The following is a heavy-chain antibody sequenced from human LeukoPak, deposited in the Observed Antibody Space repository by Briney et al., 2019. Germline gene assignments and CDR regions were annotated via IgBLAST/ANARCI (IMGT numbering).Heavy chain of an antibody. V-gene: IGHV1-69*13. D-gene: IGHD6-25*01. Sequence: SVKVSCKASGGTFSSYAIGWVRQAPGQGLEWMGGIIPIFGTANYAQKFQGRVTITADESTSTAYMELSSLRSEDTAVYYCATWPSGSLELDYWGQGTLVTVSS. CDR2: IIPIFGTA. CDR3: ATWPSGSLELDY. CDR1: GGTFSSYA. J-gene: IGHJ4*02.